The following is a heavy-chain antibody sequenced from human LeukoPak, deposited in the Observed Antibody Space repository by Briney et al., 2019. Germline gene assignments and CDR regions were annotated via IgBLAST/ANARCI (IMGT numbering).Heavy chain of an antibody. J-gene: IGHJ4*02. Sequence: GGSLRLSCAASGFTFSDHYMDWVRQAPGKGLEWVGFIRSKAYGGTTEYAASVKGRFTISRDDSKSIAYLQMNSLKTEDTAVYYCPRSPRTTVTVFDYWGQGTLVTVSS. V-gene: IGHV3-49*04. D-gene: IGHD4-17*01. CDR3: PRSPRTTVTVFDY. CDR1: GFTFSDHY. CDR2: IRSKAYGGTT.